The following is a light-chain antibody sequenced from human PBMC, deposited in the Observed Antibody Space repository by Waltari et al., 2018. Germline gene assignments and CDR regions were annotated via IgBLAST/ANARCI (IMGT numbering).Light chain of an antibody. Sequence: QSVLTQPPSVSAAPGQKVTISCSGSSSNIGNNYVSCYQQLPGTAPKLLIYAHKERPSGCPDRFSGSKSGTSATLGITGLQTGDEADYYCGTWDSSLSAWVFGGGTKLTVL. V-gene: IGLV1-51*01. CDR3: GTWDSSLSAWV. CDR2: AHK. J-gene: IGLJ3*02. CDR1: SSNIGNNY.